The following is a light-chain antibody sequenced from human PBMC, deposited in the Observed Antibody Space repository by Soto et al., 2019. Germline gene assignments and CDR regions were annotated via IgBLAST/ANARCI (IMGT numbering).Light chain of an antibody. V-gene: IGKV1-39*01. CDR3: QQYRSAAPFT. CDR1: QSITSY. Sequence: DIQMTQSPSSLSASIGDRVTITCRASQSITSYLNWYQQKPGRAPKLLIFAVSSLQSGVPSRFNGSGSGTDFTLTITSLQAEDVAVYYCQQYRSAAPFTFGQGTKLEIK. CDR2: AVS. J-gene: IGKJ2*01.